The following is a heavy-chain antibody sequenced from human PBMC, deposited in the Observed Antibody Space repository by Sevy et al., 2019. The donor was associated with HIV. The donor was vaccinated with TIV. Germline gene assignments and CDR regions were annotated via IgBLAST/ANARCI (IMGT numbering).Heavy chain of an antibody. V-gene: IGHV4-38-2*01. CDR3: ARSERYGSSWYGGIDY. J-gene: IGHJ4*02. CDR1: GYSISSNYY. D-gene: IGHD6-13*01. Sequence: SETLSLTCAVSGYSISSNYYWGWIRQPPGKGLEWIGSIFHSGSTYYNPSLKSRVTISVDTSTNQFSLGLSLVTAADTAVYYCARSERYGSSWYGGIDYWGQGTLVTVSS. CDR2: IFHSGST.